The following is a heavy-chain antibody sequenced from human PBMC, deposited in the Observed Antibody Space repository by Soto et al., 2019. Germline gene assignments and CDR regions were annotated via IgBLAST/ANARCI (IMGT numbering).Heavy chain of an antibody. J-gene: IGHJ4*02. CDR2: INPNSGGT. D-gene: IGHD5-12*01. V-gene: IGHV1-2*04. Sequence: ASVKVSCKASGYTFTGYYMHWVRQAPGQGLEWMGWINPNSGGTIYAQKFQGWVTMTRDTSISTAYMELSRLRSDDTAVYYCAGSTTIVATTFDYWGQGTLVTVSS. CDR3: AGSTTIVATTFDY. CDR1: GYTFTGYY.